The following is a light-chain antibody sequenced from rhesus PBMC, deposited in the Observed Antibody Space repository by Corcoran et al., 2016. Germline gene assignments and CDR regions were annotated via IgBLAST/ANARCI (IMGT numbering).Light chain of an antibody. CDR1: QGLSNY. CDR2: FAS. V-gene: IGKV1S17*01. J-gene: IGKJ4*01. CDR3: RHYYSSPPA. Sequence: DIQMTQSPSSLSSSVGNRVTITCRSCQGLSNYLAWYQLKPGEAPTLLIYFASGLQSGIPSRFSGSGSGTDFTLTISSLPSEDFGTYYCRHYYSSPPAVGGGTRVELK.